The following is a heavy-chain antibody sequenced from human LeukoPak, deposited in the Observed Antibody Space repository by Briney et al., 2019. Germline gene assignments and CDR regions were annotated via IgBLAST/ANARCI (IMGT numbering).Heavy chain of an antibody. Sequence: PGGSLRLSCAASGFTFSSYTMSWVRQAPGKGLEWVSAISGSDGITYYADSVRGRFTISRDNSKNTLYLQMNSLRAEDTAVYYCAKDRFVGRWQENDYWGQGTLVTVSS. CDR3: AKDRFVGRWQENDY. CDR1: GFTFSSYT. V-gene: IGHV3-23*01. CDR2: ISGSDGIT. J-gene: IGHJ4*02. D-gene: IGHD3-10*01.